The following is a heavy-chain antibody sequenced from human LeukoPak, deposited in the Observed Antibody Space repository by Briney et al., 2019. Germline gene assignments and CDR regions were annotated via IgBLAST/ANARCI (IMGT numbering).Heavy chain of an antibody. CDR2: IYFSGSS. V-gene: IGHV4-59*01. CDR3: ARRTNYDYVWGSYGDWFDP. CDR1: GGSISIYY. D-gene: IGHD3-16*01. Sequence: SETLSLTRTVSGGSISIYYWSCIRHPPGKGLEGIGYIYFSGSSNYNPSLKGRVTISVDTSKNQFSLKLSSVTAADTAVYYCARRTNYDYVWGSYGDWFDPWGQGTLVTVSS. J-gene: IGHJ5*02.